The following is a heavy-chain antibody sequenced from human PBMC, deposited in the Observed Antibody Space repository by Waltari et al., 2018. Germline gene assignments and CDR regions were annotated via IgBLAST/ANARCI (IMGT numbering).Heavy chain of an antibody. D-gene: IGHD3-16*01. J-gene: IGHJ4*02. V-gene: IGHV3-33*01. CDR2: IWYDGSNK. CDR1: GFTFSSYG. CDR3: ARDRAPYDYVWETPPPAGY. Sequence: QVQLVESGGGVVQPGRSLRLSCAASGFTFSSYGMHWVRQAPGKGLEWVAVIWYDGSNKYYADSVKGRFTIARDNSKNTLYLQMNSLRAEDTAVYYCARDRAPYDYVWETPPPAGYWGQGTLVTVSS.